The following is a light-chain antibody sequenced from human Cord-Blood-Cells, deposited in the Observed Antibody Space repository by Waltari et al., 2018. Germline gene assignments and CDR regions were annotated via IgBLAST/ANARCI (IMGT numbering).Light chain of an antibody. CDR3: QQRSNWPT. V-gene: IGKV3-11*01. J-gene: IGKJ4*01. Sequence: EIVLTQSPATLSLSPGERATLSCRASQSVSSYLAWYQQKPGQAPRLLIYDASNRATGIPGMFSGSGSVTDFTLTISSLEPEDFAVYYCQQRSNWPTFGGGTKVEIK. CDR1: QSVSSY. CDR2: DAS.